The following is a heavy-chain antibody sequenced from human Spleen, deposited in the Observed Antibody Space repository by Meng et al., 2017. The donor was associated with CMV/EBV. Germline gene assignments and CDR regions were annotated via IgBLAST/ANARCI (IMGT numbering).Heavy chain of an antibody. V-gene: IGHV1-69*02. Sequence: CKASGGTFNSISWVRQAPGQGLEWMGRITPILGIANYAQKFQGRVTITADKSTTTAYMELSSLRSEDTAVYYCARGGIDPRGSWSDPWGQGTLVTVSS. CDR2: ITPILGIA. CDR1: GGTFNS. J-gene: IGHJ5*02. D-gene: IGHD6-13*01. CDR3: ARGGIDPRGSWSDP.